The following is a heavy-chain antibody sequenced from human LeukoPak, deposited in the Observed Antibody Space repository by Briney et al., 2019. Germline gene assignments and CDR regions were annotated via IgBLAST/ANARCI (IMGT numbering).Heavy chain of an antibody. Sequence: GGSLGLSCAASGFTFSSYAMSWVRQAPGKGLEWVSAISGSGGSTYYADSVKGRSTISRDNSKNTLYLQMNSLRAEDTAVYYCAKDRARGYGDNWGQGALVTVSS. CDR1: GFTFSSYA. CDR2: ISGSGGST. CDR3: AKDRARGYGDN. V-gene: IGHV3-23*01. D-gene: IGHD5-18*01. J-gene: IGHJ4*02.